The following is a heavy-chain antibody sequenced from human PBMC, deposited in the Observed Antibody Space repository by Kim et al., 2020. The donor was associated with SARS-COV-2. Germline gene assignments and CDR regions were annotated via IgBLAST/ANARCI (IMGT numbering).Heavy chain of an antibody. D-gene: IGHD1-7*01. CDR2: IIPIFGTA. Sequence: SVKVSCKASGGTFSSYAISWVRQAPGQGLEWMGGIIPIFGTANYAQKFQGRVTITADESTSTAYMELSSLRSEDTAVYYCAREHNWNYVSHDAFDIWGQGTMVTVSS. V-gene: IGHV1-69*13. J-gene: IGHJ3*02. CDR1: GGTFSSYA. CDR3: AREHNWNYVSHDAFDI.